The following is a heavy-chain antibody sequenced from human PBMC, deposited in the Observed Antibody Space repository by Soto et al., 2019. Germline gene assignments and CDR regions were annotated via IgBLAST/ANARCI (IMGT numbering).Heavy chain of an antibody. CDR1: GFNFRNYA. Sequence: GRSLRLSYAASGFNFRNYAMSWVRQAPGKGLEWVSAISGSGGSTYYADSVKGRFTISRDNSKNTLYLQMNSLRAEDTAVYYSAKGPPTVVTLLFDYWGQGTLVTVSS. CDR2: ISGSGGST. D-gene: IGHD4-17*01. CDR3: AKGPPTVVTLLFDY. J-gene: IGHJ4*02. V-gene: IGHV3-23*01.